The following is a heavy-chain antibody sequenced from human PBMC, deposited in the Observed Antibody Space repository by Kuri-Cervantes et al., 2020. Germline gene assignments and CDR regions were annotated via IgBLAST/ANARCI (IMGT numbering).Heavy chain of an antibody. CDR1: GFTFSSYS. CDR2: ISSSSSTI. J-gene: IGHJ4*02. CDR3: SRSTTVVQRGAGY. D-gene: IGHD4-23*01. V-gene: IGHV3-48*04. Sequence: GGSLRLSCAASGFTFSSYSMNWVRQAPGKGLEWVSYISSSSSTIYYADSVKGRFTISRDNAKNSLYLQTNSLRAEDTAVYYCSRSTTVVQRGAGYWGQGTLVTVSS.